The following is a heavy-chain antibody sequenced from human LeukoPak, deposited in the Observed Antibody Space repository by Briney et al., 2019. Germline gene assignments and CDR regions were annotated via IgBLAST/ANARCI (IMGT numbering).Heavy chain of an antibody. CDR3: ARGGAAPEGYWFFDL. CDR1: GYTFTGYY. V-gene: IGHV1-2*02. J-gene: IGHJ2*01. CDR2: IIPKSGGT. Sequence: ASVRVSCRSSGYTFTGYYLHWVRQAPGQGLEWMGWIIPKSGGTNYAQKFQGRVTMTRDTSISTAYMDLSRLRSDDTAVYYCARGGAAPEGYWFFDLWGRGTLVTVSS. D-gene: IGHD6-13*01.